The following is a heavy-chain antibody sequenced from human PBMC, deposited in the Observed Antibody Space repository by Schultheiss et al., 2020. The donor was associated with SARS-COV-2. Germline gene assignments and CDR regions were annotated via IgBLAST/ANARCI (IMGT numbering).Heavy chain of an antibody. CDR2: ISAYNGNT. CDR3: AREVAITMFAFDI. CDR1: GGTFSSYA. D-gene: IGHD3-10*02. V-gene: IGHV1-18*01. J-gene: IGHJ3*02. Sequence: ASVKVSCKASGGTFSSYAISWVRQAPGQGLEWMGGISAYNGNTNYAQKLQGRVTMTTDTSTSTAYMELRSLRSDDTAVYYCAREVAITMFAFDIWGQGTMVTV.